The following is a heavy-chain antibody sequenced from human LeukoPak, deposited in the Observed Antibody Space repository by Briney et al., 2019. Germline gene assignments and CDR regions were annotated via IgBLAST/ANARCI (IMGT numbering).Heavy chain of an antibody. Sequence: GGSLRLSCAASGFTFSSYEMNWVRQAPGKGLEWVSYISSSGSTVYYADSVKGRFTISRDNAKNSLYLQMTSLRAEDTAVYYCARCGTPNNYHYYGLDVWGQGTTVTVSS. J-gene: IGHJ6*02. CDR3: ARCGTPNNYHYYGLDV. CDR1: GFTFSSYE. V-gene: IGHV3-48*03. CDR2: ISSSGSTV. D-gene: IGHD5-24*01.